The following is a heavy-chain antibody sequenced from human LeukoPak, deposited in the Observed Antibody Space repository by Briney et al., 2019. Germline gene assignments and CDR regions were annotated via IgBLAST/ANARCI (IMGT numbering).Heavy chain of an antibody. D-gene: IGHD5-24*01. Sequence: SETLSLTCTVSGGSISSFYWSWFYWSWIRQPPGKGLEWIGSIYHRGSTYYNPSLKSRVTISVDTSKNQFSLKLSSVTAADTAVYYCAREGDGYNNYWGQGTLVTVSS. CDR2: IYHRGST. J-gene: IGHJ4*02. V-gene: IGHV4-39*07. CDR1: GGSISSFYWSWFY. CDR3: AREGDGYNNY.